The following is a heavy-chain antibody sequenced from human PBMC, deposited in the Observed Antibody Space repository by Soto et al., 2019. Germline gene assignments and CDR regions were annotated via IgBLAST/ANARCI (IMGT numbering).Heavy chain of an antibody. D-gene: IGHD3-9*01. CDR2: IIPIFGTA. J-gene: IGHJ6*02. CDR3: ARTWTGYYKPISLDYYYYGMDV. CDR1: GGTFSSYA. Sequence: SVKVSCKASGGTFSSYAISWVRQAPGQGLEWMGGIIPIFGTANYAQKFQGRVTITADESTSTAYMELSSLRSEDTAVYYCARTWTGYYKPISLDYYYYGMDVWGQGTTVTVSS. V-gene: IGHV1-69*13.